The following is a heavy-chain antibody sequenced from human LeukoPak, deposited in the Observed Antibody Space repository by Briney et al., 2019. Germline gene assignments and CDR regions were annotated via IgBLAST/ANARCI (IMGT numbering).Heavy chain of an antibody. CDR3: ARSPMYYYDSSGCSQLDY. D-gene: IGHD3-22*01. CDR1: GYTFTGYY. J-gene: IGHJ4*02. CDR2: INPNSGGT. V-gene: IGHV1-2*02. Sequence: ASVKVSCKASGYTFTGYYMHWVRQAPGQGLEWMGWINPNSGGTNYAQKFQGRVTMTRDTSISTAYMELSRLRSDDTAVYYCARSPMYYYDSSGCSQLDYWGQGTLVTVSS.